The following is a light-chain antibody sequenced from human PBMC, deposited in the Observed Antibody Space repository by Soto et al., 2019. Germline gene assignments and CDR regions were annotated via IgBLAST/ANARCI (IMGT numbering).Light chain of an antibody. CDR3: QQYGSSPSIT. J-gene: IGKJ5*01. V-gene: IGKV3-20*01. Sequence: EIVLTQSPGTLSFSPGERATLSCRSSQSVSSSYLAWYQQKPGQAPRLLIYGASSRATGIPDRFSGSGSGTDFTLTIRRLEPEDFAVYYCQQYGSSPSITFGQGTRREIK. CDR1: QSVSSSY. CDR2: GAS.